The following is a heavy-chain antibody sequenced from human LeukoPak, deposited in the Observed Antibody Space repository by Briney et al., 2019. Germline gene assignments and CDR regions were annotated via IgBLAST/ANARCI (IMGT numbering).Heavy chain of an antibody. CDR1: GGSISSGDYY. V-gene: IGHV4-30-4*01. D-gene: IGHD3-10*01. CDR2: IYYSGST. J-gene: IGHJ5*02. CDR3: ARRPAVVRGSWFDP. Sequence: SETLSLTCTVSGGSISSGDYYWSWIRQPPGKGLEWIGYIYYSGSTYYNPSLKSRVTISVDTSKNQFSLKLSSVTAADTAVYYCARRPAVVRGSWFDPWGQGTLVTVSS.